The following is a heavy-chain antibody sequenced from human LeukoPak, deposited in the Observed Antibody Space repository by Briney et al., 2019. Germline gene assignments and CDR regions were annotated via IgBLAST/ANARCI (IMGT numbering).Heavy chain of an antibody. Sequence: SETLSLTCTVSGGSISSYYWSWIRQPAGKGLEWIGRIYTSGSTNYNLSLKSRVTISVDTSKNQFSLKLTSVTAADTAVYYCASVYDFWSGYYNYWGQGTLVTVSS. CDR1: GGSISSYY. CDR2: IYTSGST. D-gene: IGHD3-3*01. J-gene: IGHJ4*02. CDR3: ASVYDFWSGYYNY. V-gene: IGHV4-4*07.